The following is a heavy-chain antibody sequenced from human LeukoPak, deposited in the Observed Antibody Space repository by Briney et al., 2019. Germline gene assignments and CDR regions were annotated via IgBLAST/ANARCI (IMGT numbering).Heavy chain of an antibody. D-gene: IGHD2-2*01. J-gene: IGHJ5*02. CDR1: GGSFSGYY. CDR3: ARYLFVVVPAATNWFDP. V-gene: IGHV4-34*01. Sequence: SETLSPTCAVYGGSFSGYYWSWIRQPPGKGLEWIGEINHSGSTNYNPSLKSRVTISVDTSKNQFSLKLSSVTAADTAVYYCARYLFVVVPAATNWFDPWGQGTLVTVSS. CDR2: INHSGST.